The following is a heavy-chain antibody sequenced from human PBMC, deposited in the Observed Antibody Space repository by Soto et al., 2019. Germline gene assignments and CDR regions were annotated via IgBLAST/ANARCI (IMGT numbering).Heavy chain of an antibody. V-gene: IGHV3-23*01. CDR2: ISVGGVST. CDR1: GFTFTNYA. CDR3: AKMYRGYSGYIQS. D-gene: IGHD5-12*01. J-gene: IGHJ5*02. Sequence: PGGSLRLSCATSGFTFTNYAMTWVRQGPGKGLEWVSSISVGGVSTYFADSVKGRFTISRDNSKNTLFLHMNSLRAEDTAVYYCAKMYRGYSGYIQSWGQGTLVTVSS.